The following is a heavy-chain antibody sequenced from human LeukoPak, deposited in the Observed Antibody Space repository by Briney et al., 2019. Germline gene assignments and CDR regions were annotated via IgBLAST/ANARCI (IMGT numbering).Heavy chain of an antibody. CDR2: IYYSGST. Sequence: SETLSLTCTVSGGSISSGSSYWSWIRQPAGKGLEWTGYIYYSGSTNYNPSLKSRVTISVDTSKNQFSLKLSSVTAADTAVYYCARVSGYDWESFYDYWGQGTLVTVSS. CDR1: GGSISSGSSY. D-gene: IGHD5-12*01. V-gene: IGHV4-61*10. CDR3: ARVSGYDWESFYDY. J-gene: IGHJ4*02.